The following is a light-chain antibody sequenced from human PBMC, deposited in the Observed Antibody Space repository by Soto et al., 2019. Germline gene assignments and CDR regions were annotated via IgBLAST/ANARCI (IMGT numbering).Light chain of an antibody. CDR2: EAS. J-gene: IGLJ2*01. Sequence: QSVLTQPASVSGAPGQSITIACTGTNRDVGSYNLVSWYQHRRGAAHKLIISEASHRPSIIYYRFTGYNSCNTPSLTISRLQDEDEDDYYVSSYTTLSTVVFGGGTKVTVL. V-gene: IGLV2-14*01. CDR3: SSYTTLSTVV. CDR1: NRDVGSYNL.